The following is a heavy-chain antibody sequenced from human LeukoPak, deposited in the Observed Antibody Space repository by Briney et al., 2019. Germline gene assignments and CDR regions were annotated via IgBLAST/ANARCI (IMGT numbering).Heavy chain of an antibody. V-gene: IGHV4-4*07. CDR3: ARETYYYGSGSYYEDY. D-gene: IGHD3-10*01. CDR1: GGSFSGYY. J-gene: IGHJ4*02. Sequence: SETLSLTCAVYGGSFSGYYWSWIRQPAGKGLEWIGRIYTSGSTNYNPSLKSRVTMSVDTSKNQFSLKLSSVTAADTAVYYCARETYYYGSGSYYEDYWGQGTLVTVSS. CDR2: IYTSGST.